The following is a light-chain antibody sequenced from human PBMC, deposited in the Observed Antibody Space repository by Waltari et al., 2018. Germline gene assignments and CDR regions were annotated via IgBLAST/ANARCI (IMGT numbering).Light chain of an antibody. CDR1: QTVTSN. V-gene: IGKV3-15*01. J-gene: IGKJ4*01. Sequence: EIVMTQSPATLSVSPGERATLSCRASQTVTSNLAWYQQRPGQAPRLLIYGASTRATGIPARFSGSGSGTDFTLTISSLQSEDFAVYYCQQYNNWPLTFGGGTKMETK. CDR2: GAS. CDR3: QQYNNWPLT.